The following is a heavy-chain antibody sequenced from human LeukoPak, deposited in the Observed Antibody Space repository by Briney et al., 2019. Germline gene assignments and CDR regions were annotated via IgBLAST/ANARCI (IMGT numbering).Heavy chain of an antibody. CDR3: AKVTTYYYDSSGYFGAFDI. V-gene: IGHV3-9*01. CDR1: GFAFDDYA. J-gene: IGHJ3*02. Sequence: GRSLRLSCAASGFAFDDYAMHWVRQAPGKGLEWVSGIVWNSNSIGYADSVKGRFTISRDNAKNSLYLQMNSLRAEDTALYYCAKVTTYYYDSSGYFGAFDIRGQGTMVTVSS. D-gene: IGHD3-22*01. CDR2: IVWNSNSI.